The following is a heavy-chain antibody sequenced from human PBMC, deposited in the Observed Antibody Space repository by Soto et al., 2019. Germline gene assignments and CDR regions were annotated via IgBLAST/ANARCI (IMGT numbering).Heavy chain of an antibody. CDR3: ARTRRVFGVVIQGSYYMDV. J-gene: IGHJ6*03. CDR2: IYSGGST. V-gene: IGHV3-66*01. Sequence: GGSLRLSCAASGFTVSSNYMSWVRQAPGKGLEWVSVIYSGGSTYYADSVKGRFTISRDNSKNTLYLQMNSLRAEDTAVYYCARTRRVFGVVIQGSYYMDVWGKGTTVTVS. CDR1: GFTVSSNY. D-gene: IGHD3-3*01.